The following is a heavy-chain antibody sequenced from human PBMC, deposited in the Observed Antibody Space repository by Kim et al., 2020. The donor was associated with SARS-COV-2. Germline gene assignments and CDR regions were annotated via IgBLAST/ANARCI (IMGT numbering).Heavy chain of an antibody. J-gene: IGHJ3*02. CDR1: GFTFGTYA. CDR3: AAPAFDI. Sequence: GGSLRLSCLASGFTFGTYAMHWVRQAPGKGLGWVAFISYDGSDKQYADSVKGRFTISRDNSKNTLYLEMNSLRAEDTALYYCAAPAFDIWGRGTMVTVSS. V-gene: IGHV3-30*04. CDR2: ISYDGSDK.